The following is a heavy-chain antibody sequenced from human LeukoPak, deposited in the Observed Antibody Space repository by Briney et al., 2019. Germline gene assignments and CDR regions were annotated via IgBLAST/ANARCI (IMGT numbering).Heavy chain of an antibody. CDR2: ISYDGSNK. Sequence: PGRSLRLYCAASGFTFSSYAMHWDRQAPGKGLEWVAVISYDGSNKYYADSVKGRFTISRDNSKNTLYLQMNSLRAEDTAVYYCARSRATVTPYLYYYYYYGMDVWGKGTTVTVSS. CDR3: ARSRATVTPYLYYYYYYGMDV. D-gene: IGHD4-17*01. J-gene: IGHJ6*04. V-gene: IGHV3-30*04. CDR1: GFTFSSYA.